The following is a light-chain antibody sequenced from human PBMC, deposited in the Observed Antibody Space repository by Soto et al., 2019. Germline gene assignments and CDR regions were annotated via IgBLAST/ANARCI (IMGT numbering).Light chain of an antibody. CDR2: DVS. Sequence: QSALTQPRSVSGSPGQSVTISCTGTSSDVGAYTYVSWYQHHPDKAPKLMIYDVSKRPSGVPDRFSGSKSGSTASLTISGLQADDEADYYCCSYAGIYSLALFGGGTKLTVL. J-gene: IGLJ2*01. CDR3: CSYAGIYSLAL. CDR1: SSDVGAYTY. V-gene: IGLV2-11*01.